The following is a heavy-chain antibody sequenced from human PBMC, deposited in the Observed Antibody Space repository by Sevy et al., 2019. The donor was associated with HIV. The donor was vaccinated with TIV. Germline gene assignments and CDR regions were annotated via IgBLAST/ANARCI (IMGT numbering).Heavy chain of an antibody. CDR3: ARFDSNTSPYYYSRYDMDV. J-gene: IGHJ6*04. CDR2: IYGDSST. D-gene: IGHD3-22*01. CDR1: GFSVSRNS. V-gene: IGHV3-53*01. Sequence: GGSLRLSCAASGFSVSRNSMTWVRQAPGKGLEWVSVIYGDSSTYYADSVKGRFTISRDNSKHTGYLQMYSLRAEDTAVYYCARFDSNTSPYYYSRYDMDVWGEGTTVTVSS.